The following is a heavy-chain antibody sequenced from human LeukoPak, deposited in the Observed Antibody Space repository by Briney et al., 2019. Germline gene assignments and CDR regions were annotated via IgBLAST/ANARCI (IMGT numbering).Heavy chain of an antibody. V-gene: IGHV4-34*01. CDR1: GGSFSPYY. J-gene: IGHJ4*02. CDR2: INHSRST. D-gene: IGHD2-15*01. CDR3: ARSGWGSTVVTDFDY. Sequence: PSETLSLTCAVYGGSFSPYYWSWIRQSPDKGLEWIGEINHSRSTNYNPSLKSRVTISVDTSKNQFSLKLSSVTAADTAVYYCARSGWGSTVVTDFDYWGQGTLVTVSS.